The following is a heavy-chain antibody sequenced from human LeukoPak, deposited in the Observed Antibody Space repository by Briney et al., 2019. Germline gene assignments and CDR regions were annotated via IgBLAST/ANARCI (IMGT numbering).Heavy chain of an antibody. CDR3: AKVRITGDERYFDY. D-gene: IGHD3-3*01. CDR2: ISGSGGRT. CDR1: GFTFSSYA. J-gene: IGHJ4*02. V-gene: IGHV3-23*01. Sequence: PGGSLRLSCAASGFTFSSYAMSWVRQAPGKGLEWVSAISGSGGRTYYADSAKGRFTISRDNSKNTLYLQMNSQRGEDTAAYYCAKVRITGDERYFDYWGQGTLVTVSS.